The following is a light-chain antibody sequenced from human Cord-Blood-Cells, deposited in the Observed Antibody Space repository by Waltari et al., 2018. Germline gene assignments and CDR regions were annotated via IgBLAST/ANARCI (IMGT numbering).Light chain of an antibody. J-gene: IGLJ1*01. CDR2: EGS. CDR3: CSYAGSSTYV. Sequence: SALTQPASVSGSPGQSLTISCTGTSSDVGSSNLVSWSQQHPGKAPKLMIYEGSKRPSGVSNRFSGSKAGNTASLTISGLQAEDEADYYCCSYAGSSTYVFGTGTKVT. CDR1: SSDVGSSNL. V-gene: IGLV2-23*01.